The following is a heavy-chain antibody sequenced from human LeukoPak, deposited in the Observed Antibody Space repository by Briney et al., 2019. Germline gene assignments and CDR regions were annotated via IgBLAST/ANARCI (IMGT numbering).Heavy chain of an antibody. D-gene: IGHD3-3*01. CDR3: ARQLEYDFWSGYSYNWFDP. J-gene: IGHJ5*02. Sequence: GESLKISGKGSGYSFTSYWIGWVRQMPGKGLEWMGIIYPGDSDTRYSPSFQGQVTISADKSISTAYLQWSSLKASDTAMYYCARQLEYDFWSGYSYNWFDPWGQGTLVTVSS. CDR2: IYPGDSDT. CDR1: GYSFTSYW. V-gene: IGHV5-51*01.